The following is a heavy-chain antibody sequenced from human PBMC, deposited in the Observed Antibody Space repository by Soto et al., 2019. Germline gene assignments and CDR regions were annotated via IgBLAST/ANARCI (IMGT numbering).Heavy chain of an antibody. J-gene: IGHJ6*02. CDR3: ARDFRIDRYSYGTYYYYGMDV. CDR2: ISSSSSTI. V-gene: IGHV3-48*02. D-gene: IGHD5-18*01. Sequence: GGSLRLSCAASGFTFSSYSMNWVRQAPGKGLEWVSYISSSSSTIYYADSVKGRFTISRDNAKNSLYLQMNSLRDEDTAVYYCARDFRIDRYSYGTYYYYGMDVWGQGTTVTVSS. CDR1: GFTFSSYS.